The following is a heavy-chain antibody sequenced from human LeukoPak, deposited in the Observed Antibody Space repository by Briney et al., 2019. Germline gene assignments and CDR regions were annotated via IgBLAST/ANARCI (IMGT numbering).Heavy chain of an antibody. Sequence: GGSLRLSCAASGFTFSTYGMTWVRQAPGKGLEWVANIKRDGSEKYYVDSVKGRFTISRDNAKNSLYLQMNSLRAEDTAVYYCAREEVYGDYVVFDYWGQGTLVTVSS. CDR1: GFTFSTYG. V-gene: IGHV3-7*01. CDR2: IKRDGSEK. D-gene: IGHD4-17*01. J-gene: IGHJ4*02. CDR3: AREEVYGDYVVFDY.